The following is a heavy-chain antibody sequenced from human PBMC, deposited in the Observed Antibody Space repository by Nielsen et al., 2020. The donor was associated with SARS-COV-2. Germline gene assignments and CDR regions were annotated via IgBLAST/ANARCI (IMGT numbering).Heavy chain of an antibody. CDR2: ISSSSSYI. CDR3: ARSKQIDAFDI. V-gene: IGHV3-21*01. D-gene: IGHD6-13*01. CDR1: GFTFSSYS. J-gene: IGHJ3*02. Sequence: GESLKISCAASGFTFSSYSMNWVRQAPGKGLEWVSSISSSSSYIYYADSVKGRFTISRDNAKNSLYLQMNSLRAEDTAVYYCARSKQIDAFDIWGQGTMVTVSS.